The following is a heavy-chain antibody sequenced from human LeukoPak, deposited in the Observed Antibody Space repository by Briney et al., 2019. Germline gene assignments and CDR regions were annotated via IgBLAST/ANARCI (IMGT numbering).Heavy chain of an antibody. CDR3: ARDLYGEGMDV. J-gene: IGHJ6*02. CDR2: INPNSGGT. V-gene: IGHV1-2*02. CDR1: GYTFTGYY. D-gene: IGHD4-17*01. Sequence: RASVKVSCKASGYTFTGYYMHWVRQAPGQGLEWMGWINPNSGGTNYARKFQGRVTMTRDTSISTAYMELSRLRSDDTAVYYCARDLYGEGMDVWGQGTTVTVSS.